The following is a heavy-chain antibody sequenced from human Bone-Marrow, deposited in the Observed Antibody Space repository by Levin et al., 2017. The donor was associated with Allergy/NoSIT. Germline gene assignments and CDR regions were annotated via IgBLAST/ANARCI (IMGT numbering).Heavy chain of an antibody. D-gene: IGHD3-3*01. CDR3: ARSIRSGYDNWFDP. V-gene: IGHV3-33*01. J-gene: IGHJ5*02. CDR2: IWYDGSNK. CDR1: GFTFSSYG. Sequence: GGSLRLSCAASGFTFSSYGMHWVRQAPGKGLEWVAVIWYDGSNKYYADSVKGRFTISRDNSKNTLYLQMNSLRAEDTAVYYCARSIRSGYDNWFDPWGQGTLVTVSS.